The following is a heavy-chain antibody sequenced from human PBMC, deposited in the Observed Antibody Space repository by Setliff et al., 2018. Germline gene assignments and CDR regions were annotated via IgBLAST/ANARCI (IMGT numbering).Heavy chain of an antibody. CDR3: ARGGYSYGLGGFPLDY. CDR1: GGSISRGSYD. J-gene: IGHJ4*02. D-gene: IGHD5-18*01. V-gene: IGHV4-61*02. CDR2: IYTSGSA. Sequence: SETLSLTCTVSGGSISRGSYDWSWIRQPAGKGLEWIGRIYTSGSANYNPSLKSRVTISVDTSKNQFSLKLSSVTAADTAVYYCARGGYSYGLGGFPLDYWGQGTLVTVS.